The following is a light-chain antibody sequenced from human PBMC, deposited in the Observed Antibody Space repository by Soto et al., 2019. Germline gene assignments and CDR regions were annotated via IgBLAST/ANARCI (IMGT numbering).Light chain of an antibody. J-gene: IGLJ3*02. CDR2: EVS. CDR3: CSYTTSSTRV. CDR1: SSDVGDYNY. Sequence: QSALTQPASVSGSPGQSTTISCTGTSSDVGDYNYVSWYQQHPGKAPKLIIYEVSYRPSGVSSRFSGSKSGNTASLTISGLQAEDEADYYCSYTTSSTRVFGGGTKLTVL. V-gene: IGLV2-14*01.